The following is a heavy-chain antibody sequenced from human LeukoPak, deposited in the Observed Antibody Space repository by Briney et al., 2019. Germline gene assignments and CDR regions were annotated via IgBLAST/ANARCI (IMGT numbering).Heavy chain of an antibody. J-gene: IGHJ3*02. CDR2: IYYSGTT. CDR3: ARDGRYYYAFDI. Sequence: PSETLSLTCTVSGGSISSYYWSWILQPPGKGLEWIGYIYYSGTTYYNPSLKSRVTISVDTSKNQFSLKLSSLTAADTAVYYCARDGRYYYAFDIWGQGTMVTVSS. V-gene: IGHV4-59*12. D-gene: IGHD1-26*01. CDR1: GGSISSYY.